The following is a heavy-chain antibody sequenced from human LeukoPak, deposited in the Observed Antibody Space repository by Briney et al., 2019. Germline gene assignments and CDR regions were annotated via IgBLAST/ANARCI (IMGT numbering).Heavy chain of an antibody. Sequence: GGSLRLSCAASGFTFSDYYMTWIRQAPGKGPEWVSYISSSGRTVDYADSVKGRFTISRDNAKKSLYLQMNSLRAEDTAVYYCARDSTFWPYYYMDVWGKGTTVTVSS. D-gene: IGHD3-3*01. V-gene: IGHV3-11*01. CDR2: ISSSGRTV. CDR3: ARDSTFWPYYYMDV. CDR1: GFTFSDYY. J-gene: IGHJ6*03.